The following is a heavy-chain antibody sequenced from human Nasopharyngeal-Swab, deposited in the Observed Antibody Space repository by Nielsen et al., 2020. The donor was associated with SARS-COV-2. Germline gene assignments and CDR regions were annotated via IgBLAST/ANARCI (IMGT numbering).Heavy chain of an antibody. CDR1: GYNFASYW. V-gene: IGHV5-51*01. D-gene: IGHD1-26*01. CDR3: ARSGTYYGMDV. J-gene: IGHJ6*02. CDR2: IYPGDSDT. Sequence: KVSCKASGYNFASYWIGWVRQMPGRGLEWMGIIYPGDSDTRYSPSFQGQVTISVDKSINTAFLHSSSLKASDIATYYCARSGTYYGMDVWGQGTTAIVSS.